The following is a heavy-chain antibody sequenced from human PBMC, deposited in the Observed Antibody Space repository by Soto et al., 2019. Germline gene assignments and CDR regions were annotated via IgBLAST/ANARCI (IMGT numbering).Heavy chain of an antibody. J-gene: IGHJ5*02. CDR3: ARNPSRRSWFDP. CDR1: GYTFTSYA. Sequence: ASVKVSCKASGYTFTSYAMHWVRQAPGQRLEWMGWINAGNGNTKYSQKFQGRVTVTRDTSASTAYMELSSLRSEDTAVYYCARNPSRRSWFDPWGQGTLVTVSS. V-gene: IGHV1-3*01. CDR2: INAGNGNT.